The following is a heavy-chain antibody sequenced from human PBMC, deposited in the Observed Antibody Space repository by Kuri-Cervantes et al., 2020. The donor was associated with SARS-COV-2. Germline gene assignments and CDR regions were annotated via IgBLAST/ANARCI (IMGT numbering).Heavy chain of an antibody. CDR3: ARDAGDSIGNSSSGY. CDR2: IIPIFGTA. Sequence: SVKVSCRASGGTFSSYAISWVRQAPGQGLEWMGGIIPIFGTANYAQKFQGRVTITADESTSTAYMELSSLRSEDTAVYYCARDAGDSIGNSSSGYWGQGTLVTVSS. J-gene: IGHJ4*02. D-gene: IGHD6-6*01. V-gene: IGHV1-69*13. CDR1: GGTFSSYA.